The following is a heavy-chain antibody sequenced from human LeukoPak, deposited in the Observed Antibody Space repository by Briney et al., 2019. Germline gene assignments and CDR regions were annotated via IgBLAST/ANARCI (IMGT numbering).Heavy chain of an antibody. V-gene: IGHV4-30-4*01. CDR3: ARTRSKNYGGNSLFFYFDY. J-gene: IGHJ4*02. Sequence: PSQTLSLTCTVSGGSISSGDYYWSWIRQPPGEGLEWIGYIYYSGSTYYNPSLKSRVTISVDTSKNQFSLKLSSVTAADTAVYYCARTRSKNYGGNSLFFYFDYWGQGTLVTVSS. D-gene: IGHD4-23*01. CDR2: IYYSGST. CDR1: GGSISSGDYY.